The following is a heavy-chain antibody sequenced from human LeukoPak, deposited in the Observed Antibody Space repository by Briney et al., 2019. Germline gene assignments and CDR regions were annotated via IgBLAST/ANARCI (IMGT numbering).Heavy chain of an antibody. V-gene: IGHV3-74*01. Sequence: GGSLRLSCAASGFTLSNHWMHWVRQAPGKGLLWVSRITSDSDGSSTVYAVSVRGRFTISRDNAKNTLYLQMNSLRAEDTAVYYCIRSSGWPDYWGQGTLVTVSS. CDR2: ITSDSDGSST. J-gene: IGHJ4*02. CDR1: GFTLSNHW. D-gene: IGHD6-19*01. CDR3: IRSSGWPDY.